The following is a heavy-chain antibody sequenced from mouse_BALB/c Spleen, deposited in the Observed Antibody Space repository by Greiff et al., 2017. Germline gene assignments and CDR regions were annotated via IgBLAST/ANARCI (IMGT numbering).Heavy chain of an antibody. Sequence: QVQLQQSGAELARPGASVKLSCKASGYTFTSYWMQWVKQRPGQGLEWIGAIYPGDGDTRYTQKFKGKATLTADKSSSTAYMQLSSLASEDSAVYYCARGGYNPFYWYFDVWGAGTTVTVSS. CDR3: ARGGYNPFYWYFDV. V-gene: IGHV1-87*01. CDR2: IYPGDGDT. D-gene: IGHD2-2*01. J-gene: IGHJ1*01. CDR1: GYTFTSYW.